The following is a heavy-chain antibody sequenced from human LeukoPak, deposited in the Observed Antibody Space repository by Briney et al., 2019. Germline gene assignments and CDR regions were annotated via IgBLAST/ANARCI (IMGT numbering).Heavy chain of an antibody. J-gene: IGHJ4*02. CDR1: GFPFSSYA. V-gene: IGHV3-23*01. D-gene: IGHD3-10*01. CDR2: IGGSGGST. CDR3: AKAYGSGSFYNSFDY. Sequence: QSGGSLRLSCAASGFPFSSYAMSWVRQAPGKGVEWVSGIGGSGGSTYYADSVKGRFTISRDNSKNTLYLQMNSLRAEDTAVYYCAKAYGSGSFYNSFDYWGQGTLVTVSS.